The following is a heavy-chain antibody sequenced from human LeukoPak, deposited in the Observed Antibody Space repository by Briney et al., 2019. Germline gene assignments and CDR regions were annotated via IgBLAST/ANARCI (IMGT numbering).Heavy chain of an antibody. CDR1: GFTFSSYA. D-gene: IGHD1-1*01. Sequence: GGSLRLSCAASGFTFSSYAMSWVRQAPGKGLEWVSAISGSGGSTHYADSVKGRFTISRDNSKNTLYLQMNSLRAEDTAVYYCVNLNPTTLFKNWFDPWGQGTLVTVSS. V-gene: IGHV3-23*01. CDR2: ISGSGGST. CDR3: VNLNPTTLFKNWFDP. J-gene: IGHJ5*02.